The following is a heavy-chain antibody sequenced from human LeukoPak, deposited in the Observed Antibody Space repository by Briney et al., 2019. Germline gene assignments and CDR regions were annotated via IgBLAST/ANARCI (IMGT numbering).Heavy chain of an antibody. Sequence: GGSLRLSCAASGFTFSSHGMSWVHQAPGKGLEWVSPISGSGDNTYYADSVKGRFTISRDNSKNTLYLQMNSLRAEDTAVYYCAKALYYYDSSGYYDHDAFDIWGQGTMVTVSS. V-gene: IGHV3-23*01. CDR2: ISGSGDNT. J-gene: IGHJ3*02. CDR1: GFTFSSHG. D-gene: IGHD3-22*01. CDR3: AKALYYYDSSGYYDHDAFDI.